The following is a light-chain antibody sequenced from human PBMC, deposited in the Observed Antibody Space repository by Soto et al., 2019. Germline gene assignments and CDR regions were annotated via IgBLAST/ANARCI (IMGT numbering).Light chain of an antibody. CDR2: EAS. V-gene: IGKV3-15*01. CDR3: QHYVNWPST. Sequence: EIVMSQSPGTVYVCTGDTATLSCRSSHNIHINLAWYRHKPGQAPSLLIYEASTRATGIPARFSGSVSVTEFTRTISSLQSEDFAIDYCQHYVNWPSTFGQGTRLEIK. CDR1: HNIHIN. J-gene: IGKJ5*01.